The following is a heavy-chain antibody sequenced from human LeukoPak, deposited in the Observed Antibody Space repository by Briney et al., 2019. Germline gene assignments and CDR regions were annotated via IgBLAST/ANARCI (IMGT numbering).Heavy chain of an antibody. CDR3: ARGSYDFWSGYSSHQIIGDDY. Sequence: SETLSLTCTVSGGSISSYYWSWIRQPPGKGLEWIGYIYYSGSTNYNPSLKSRVTISVDTSKNQFSLKLSTVTAADTAVYYCARGSYDFWSGYSSHQIIGDDYWGQGTLVTVSS. D-gene: IGHD3-3*01. CDR1: GGSISSYY. J-gene: IGHJ4*02. CDR2: IYYSGST. V-gene: IGHV4-59*08.